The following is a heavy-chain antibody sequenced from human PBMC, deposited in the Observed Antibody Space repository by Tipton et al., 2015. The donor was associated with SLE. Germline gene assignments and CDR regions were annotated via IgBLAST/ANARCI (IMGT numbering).Heavy chain of an antibody. V-gene: IGHV4-4*07. CDR2: IYSSGTT. J-gene: IGHJ6*02. D-gene: IGHD2-15*01. CDR1: GGSISSYY. Sequence: TLSLTCTVSGGSISSYYWSWIRQPAGKGLEWIGRIYSSGTTNYYPPLKSRVTMSVDTSKNQFSLKLTSVTAAATAVYYCARGGCSGRSCYPYYYGMDVWGPGTTVTVSS. CDR3: ARGGCSGRSCYPYYYGMDV.